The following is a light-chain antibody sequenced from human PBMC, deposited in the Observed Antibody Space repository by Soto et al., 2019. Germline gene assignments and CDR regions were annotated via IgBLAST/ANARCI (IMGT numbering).Light chain of an antibody. V-gene: IGLV2-23*02. CDR3: SSYVFSLTYV. CDR1: SSNIGAYNL. J-gene: IGLJ1*01. Sequence: QSALTQPASVSGSPGQSITISCTGTSSNIGAYNLVTWLQHHPGKVPKVLIYEVSRRPSGVSNRFSGSKSGNTASLTISGRQAEDEADYYCSSYVFSLTYVIGTGTKVTVL. CDR2: EVS.